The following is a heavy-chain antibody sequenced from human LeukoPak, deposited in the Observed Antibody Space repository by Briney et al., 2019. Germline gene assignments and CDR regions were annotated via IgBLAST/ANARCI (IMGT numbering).Heavy chain of an antibody. D-gene: IGHD3-16*01. V-gene: IGHV4-39*07. Sequence: SETLSLTCTVSGGSISSSSYYWGWIRQPPGKGLEWIGSIYYSGSTYYNPSLKSRVTISVDTSKNQFSLKLSSVTAADTAVYYCARRPGGCFDYWGQGTLVTVSS. CDR1: GGSISSSSYY. CDR3: ARRPGGCFDY. CDR2: IYYSGST. J-gene: IGHJ4*02.